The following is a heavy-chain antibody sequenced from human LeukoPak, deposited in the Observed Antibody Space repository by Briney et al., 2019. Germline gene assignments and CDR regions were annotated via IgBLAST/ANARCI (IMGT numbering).Heavy chain of an antibody. Sequence: SETLSLTCTVSGGSISSGGYYWSWIRQPPGKGLEWIGYIYHSGSTYYNPSLKSRVTISVDRSKNQFSLKLSSVTAADTAVYYCAREEDYGEGFDYWGQGTLVTVSS. CDR3: AREEDYGEGFDY. J-gene: IGHJ4*02. CDR2: IYHSGST. V-gene: IGHV4-30-2*01. CDR1: GGSISSGGYY. D-gene: IGHD4-17*01.